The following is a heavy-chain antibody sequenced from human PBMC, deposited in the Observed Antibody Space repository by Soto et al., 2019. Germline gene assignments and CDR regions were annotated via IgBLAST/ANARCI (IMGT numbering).Heavy chain of an antibody. D-gene: IGHD4-4*01. V-gene: IGHV4-61*01. Sequence: QVQLQESGPGLVKPSETLSLTCTVSGGSVSSGSYYWSWIRQPPGKGLEWIGYIYYSGSTNYNPSLKSRVTISVDTSKNPFSLKLSSVTAADTAVYYCARDYSNSRGYYYGMDVWGQGTTVTVSS. CDR2: IYYSGST. J-gene: IGHJ6*02. CDR1: GGSVSSGSYY. CDR3: ARDYSNSRGYYYGMDV.